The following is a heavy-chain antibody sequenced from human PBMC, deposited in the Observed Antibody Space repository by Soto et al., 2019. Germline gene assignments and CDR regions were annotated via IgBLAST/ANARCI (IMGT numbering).Heavy chain of an antibody. CDR3: ARDGGNSDYYYGMDV. CDR2: IYYSGST. CDR1: GGSISSGDYY. D-gene: IGHD2-21*02. J-gene: IGHJ6*02. Sequence: LSLTCTVSGGSISSGDYYRSWIRQPPGKGLEWIGYIYYSGSTYYNPSLKSRVTISVDTSKNQFSLKLSSVTAADTAVYYCARDGGNSDYYYGMDVWGQGTTVTVSS. V-gene: IGHV4-30-4*01.